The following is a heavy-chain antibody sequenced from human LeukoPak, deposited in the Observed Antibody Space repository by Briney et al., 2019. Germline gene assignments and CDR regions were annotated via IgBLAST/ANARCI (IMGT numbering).Heavy chain of an antibody. D-gene: IGHD3-10*01. CDR3: ARGPITMAPYDAFDI. CDR1: GGSISSYD. V-gene: IGHV4-59*01. J-gene: IGHJ3*02. CDR2: IYYSGST. Sequence: PSETLSLTCTVSGGSISSYDWSWIRQPPGKGLEWIGYIYYSGSTNYNPSLKSRVTISVDTSKNQFSLKLSSVTAADTAVYYCARGPITMAPYDAFDIWGQGTMVTVSS.